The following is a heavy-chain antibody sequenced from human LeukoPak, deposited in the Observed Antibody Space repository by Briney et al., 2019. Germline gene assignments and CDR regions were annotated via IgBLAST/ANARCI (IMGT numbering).Heavy chain of an antibody. J-gene: IGHJ6*03. V-gene: IGHV3-30*02. CDR3: AKRGYCSGGSCPYYMDV. Sequence: GGSLRLSCAASGFIFSTYGMHWVRQAPGKGLEWVTFIRYDGSNKYYADSVKGRFTISRDNSKNTLYLQMNSLRAEDTAVYYCAKRGYCSGGSCPYYMDVWGKGTTVTISS. CDR1: GFIFSTYG. CDR2: IRYDGSNK. D-gene: IGHD2-15*01.